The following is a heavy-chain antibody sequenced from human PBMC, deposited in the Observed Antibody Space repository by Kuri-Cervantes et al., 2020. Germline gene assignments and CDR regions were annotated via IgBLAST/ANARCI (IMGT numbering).Heavy chain of an antibody. Sequence: SETLSLTCTVSGDSISSSIYNWGWIRQPPGKGLEWIGYIYYSGSTNYNPSLKSRVTISVDTSKNQFSLKLSSVTAADTAVYYCAREVAMVRGALDYWGQGTLVTVSS. CDR1: GDSISSSIYN. V-gene: IGHV4-61*01. CDR2: IYYSGST. D-gene: IGHD3-10*01. J-gene: IGHJ4*02. CDR3: AREVAMVRGALDY.